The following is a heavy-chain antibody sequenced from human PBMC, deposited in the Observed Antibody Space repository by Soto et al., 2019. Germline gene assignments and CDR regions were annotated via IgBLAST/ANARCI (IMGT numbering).Heavy chain of an antibody. Sequence: PSETLSLTCTVSGGSISSSSYYWGWIRQPPGKGLEWIGSIYYSGSTYYNPSLKSRVTISVDTSKNQFSLKLSSVTAADTAVYYCARSMPLSNWFHPWGQGTLVTVSS. CDR3: ARSMPLSNWFHP. CDR2: IYYSGST. J-gene: IGHJ5*02. D-gene: IGHD2-2*01. V-gene: IGHV4-39*01. CDR1: GGSISSSSYY.